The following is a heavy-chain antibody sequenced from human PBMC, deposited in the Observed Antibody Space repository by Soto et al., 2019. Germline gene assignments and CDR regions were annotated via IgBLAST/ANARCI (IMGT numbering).Heavy chain of an antibody. CDR3: ARTGYTVHPHYYYYGMDV. Sequence: GESLKISCKGSGYSFTSYWIGLVSQMPGKGLEWMGIIYPGDSDTRYSPSFQGQVTISADKSISTAYLQWSSLKASDTAMYYCARTGYTVHPHYYYYGMDVWGQGTTVTVSS. CDR1: GYSFTSYW. CDR2: IYPGDSDT. J-gene: IGHJ6*02. D-gene: IGHD6-13*01. V-gene: IGHV5-51*01.